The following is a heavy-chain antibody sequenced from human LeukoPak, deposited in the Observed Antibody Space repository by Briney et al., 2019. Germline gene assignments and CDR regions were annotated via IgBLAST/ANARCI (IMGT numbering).Heavy chain of an antibody. CDR3: ARMTPNSRWTDY. D-gene: IGHD6-13*01. J-gene: IGHJ4*02. Sequence: PSETLSCTCTVAGGSISSSSYYWGWIRQPPGKGLEWIRSIYYSGSTYYNPSLKSRVTISVDTSKNQFSLKLSSVTAADTAVYYCARMTPNSRWTDYWGQGTLVTVSS. CDR2: IYYSGST. CDR1: GGSISSSSYY. V-gene: IGHV4-39*01.